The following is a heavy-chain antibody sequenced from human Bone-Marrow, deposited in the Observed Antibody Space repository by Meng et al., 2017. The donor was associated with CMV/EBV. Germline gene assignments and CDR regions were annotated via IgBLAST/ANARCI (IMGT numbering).Heavy chain of an antibody. V-gene: IGHV1-2*02. CDR2: INPNSGGT. J-gene: IGHJ4*02. D-gene: IGHD3-3*01. Sequence: ASVKLSCKASGGTFSSYTISWVRQAPGQGLEWMGWINPNSGGTNYAQKFQGRVTMTRDTSISTAYMELSSLRSEDTAVYYCAGALWSGYYISRWGQGTLVTVS. CDR3: AGALWSGYYISR. CDR1: GGTFSSYT.